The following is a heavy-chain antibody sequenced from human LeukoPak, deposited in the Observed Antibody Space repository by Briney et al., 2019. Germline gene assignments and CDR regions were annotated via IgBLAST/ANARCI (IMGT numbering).Heavy chain of an antibody. CDR1: GFTFSSYG. Sequence: GGTLRLSCAASGFTFSSYGMSWVRQAPGKGLEWVSAISGSGGSTYYADSVKGRFTISRDNSKNTLYLQMNSLRAEDTAVYYCAKRIQSAMATGYWGQGTLVTVSS. D-gene: IGHD5-18*01. CDR2: ISGSGGST. V-gene: IGHV3-23*01. CDR3: AKRIQSAMATGY. J-gene: IGHJ4*02.